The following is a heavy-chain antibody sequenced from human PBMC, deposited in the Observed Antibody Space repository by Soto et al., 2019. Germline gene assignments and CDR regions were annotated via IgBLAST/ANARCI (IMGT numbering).Heavy chain of an antibody. J-gene: IGHJ4*02. CDR3: ATAAACSSTSCYGIGVD. CDR1: GFTFSSYT. CDR2: ISSSSSYI. Sequence: EVQLVESGGGLVKPGGSLRLSCAASGFTFSSYTMNWVRQAPGKGLKWVSSISSSSSYIYYADSVKGRLTISRDNAKNSMYLQMNSLRAEDTAVYYCATAAACSSTSCYGIGVDWGQGTLVTVSS. D-gene: IGHD2-2*01. V-gene: IGHV3-21*01.